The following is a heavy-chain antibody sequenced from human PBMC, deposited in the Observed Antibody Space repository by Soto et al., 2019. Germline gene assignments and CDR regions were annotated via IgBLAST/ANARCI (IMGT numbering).Heavy chain of an antibody. J-gene: IGHJ4*02. V-gene: IGHV4-30-2*01. Sequence: SETLSLTCGVSGGSLSGATYSWNWIRQPPGKGLEWIGYIFPSGTTYYNPSLKSRVTISIDVSKNQFSLSLRSLTAADTAVYYCPRTREFDYWSQGTLVTVSS. CDR3: PRTREFDY. CDR1: GGSLSGATYS. CDR2: IFPSGTT.